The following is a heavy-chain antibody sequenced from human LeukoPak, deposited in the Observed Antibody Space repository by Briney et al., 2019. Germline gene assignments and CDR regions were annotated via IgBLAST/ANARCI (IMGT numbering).Heavy chain of an antibody. CDR3: AGSGYRYYYYYMDV. CDR1: GGSFSGYY. CDR2: INHSGST. D-gene: IGHD3-3*01. J-gene: IGHJ6*03. Sequence: TPSETLSLTCAVYGGSFSGYYWSWIRQPPGKGLEWIGEINHSGSTNYNPSLKSRVTISVDTSKNQFSLKLSSVTAADTAVYYCAGSGYRYYYYYMDVWGKGTTVTVSS. V-gene: IGHV4-34*01.